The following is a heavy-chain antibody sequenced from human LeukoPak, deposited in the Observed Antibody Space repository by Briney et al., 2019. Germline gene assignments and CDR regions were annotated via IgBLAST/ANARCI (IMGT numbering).Heavy chain of an antibody. CDR3: AREPPSLLWFGSFDY. Sequence: GGSLRLSCAASGFTFDDYGMSWVRQVPGKGLEWVSGINWNGGSTGNADSVKGRFTISRDNAKNSLYLQMNSLRGEDTALYYCAREPPSLLWFGSFDYWGQGTLVTVSS. J-gene: IGHJ4*02. CDR1: GFTFDDYG. V-gene: IGHV3-20*04. CDR2: INWNGGST. D-gene: IGHD3-10*01.